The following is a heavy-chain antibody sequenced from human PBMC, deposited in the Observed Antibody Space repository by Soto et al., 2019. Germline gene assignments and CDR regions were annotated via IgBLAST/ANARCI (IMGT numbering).Heavy chain of an antibody. Sequence: PGGSLRLSCAASGFTFSSYWMSWVRQAPGKGLEWVANIKQDVSEKYYVDSVKGRFTISRDNAKNSLYLQMNSLRAEDTAVYYCARDIIGIVGAFDIWGQGTMVTVSS. CDR3: ARDIIGIVGAFDI. CDR2: IKQDVSEK. D-gene: IGHD1-20*01. CDR1: GFTFSSYW. J-gene: IGHJ3*02. V-gene: IGHV3-7*01.